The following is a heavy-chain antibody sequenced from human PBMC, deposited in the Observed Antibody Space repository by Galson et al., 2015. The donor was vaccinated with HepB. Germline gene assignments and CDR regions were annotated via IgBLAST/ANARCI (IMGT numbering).Heavy chain of an antibody. Sequence: SLRLSCAASGFTFSSYGMNWVRQAPGKGLEWVSSISSGSTYIYYADSVKGRFTISRDNAKNSLYLQMNSLRAEDTAVYYCAREWGLDVAGTWWFDPWGQGTLVTVSS. CDR2: ISSGSTYI. D-gene: IGHD6-19*01. CDR3: AREWGLDVAGTWWFDP. V-gene: IGHV3-21*01. CDR1: GFTFSSYG. J-gene: IGHJ5*02.